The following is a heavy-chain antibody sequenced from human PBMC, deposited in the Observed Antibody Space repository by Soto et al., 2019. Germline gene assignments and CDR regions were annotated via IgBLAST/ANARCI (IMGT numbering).Heavy chain of an antibody. J-gene: IGHJ4*02. CDR2: INPNSGGT. Sequence: GSSVKVSCKASGYTFTGYYMHWVRQAPGQGLEWMGWINPNSGGTNYAQKLQGRVTMTRDPSISTAYMELSRLRSDDTAVYYCARDIDMDIVVEVAATAPGYWGQGTLVTASS. CDR1: GYTFTGYY. D-gene: IGHD2-15*01. CDR3: ARDIDMDIVVEVAATAPGY. V-gene: IGHV1-2*02.